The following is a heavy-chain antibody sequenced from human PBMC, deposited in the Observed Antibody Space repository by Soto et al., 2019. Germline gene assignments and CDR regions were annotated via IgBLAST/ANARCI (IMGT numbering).Heavy chain of an antibody. J-gene: IGHJ3*02. D-gene: IGHD3-22*01. CDR2: IRSKAYGGTT. CDR3: TRGGSEYYYDSSGYYAFDI. V-gene: IGHV3-49*04. CDR1: GFTFGDYA. Sequence: GGSLRLSCAASGFTFGDYAMSWVRQAPGKGLEWVGFIRSKAYGGTTEYAASVKGRFTISRDDSKSIAYLQMNSLKTEDTAVYYCTRGGSEYYYDSSGYYAFDIGAQGTMVPVS.